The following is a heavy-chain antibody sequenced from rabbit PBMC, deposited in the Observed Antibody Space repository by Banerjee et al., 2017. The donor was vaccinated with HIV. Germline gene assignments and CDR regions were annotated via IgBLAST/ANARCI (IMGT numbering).Heavy chain of an antibody. CDR2: IYTGDGPT. Sequence: QSLEESGGDLVKPGASLTLTCTASGLDLSSSYWICWVRQAPGKGPEWIACIYTGDGPTYYASWVNGRFTISKTSSTTVTLQMTSLTDADTATYFCARDLTGITGWNFNLWGPGTLVTVS. CDR3: ARDLTGITGWNFNL. D-gene: IGHD1-1*01. V-gene: IGHV1S40*01. J-gene: IGHJ4*01. CDR1: GLDLSSSYW.